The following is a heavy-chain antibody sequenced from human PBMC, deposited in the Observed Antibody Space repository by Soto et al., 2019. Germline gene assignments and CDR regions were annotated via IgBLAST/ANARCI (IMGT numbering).Heavy chain of an antibody. CDR1: GGSISSGDYY. Sequence: TSETLSLTCTVSGGSISSGDYYWSWIRQPPGKGLEWIGYIYYSGSTYYNPSLKSRVTISVDTSKNQFSLKLSSVTAADTAVYYCARVGGQLLLWNRENWFDPWGQGTLVTVSS. CDR3: ARVGGQLLLWNRENWFDP. D-gene: IGHD2-2*01. J-gene: IGHJ5*02. V-gene: IGHV4-30-4*01. CDR2: IYYSGST.